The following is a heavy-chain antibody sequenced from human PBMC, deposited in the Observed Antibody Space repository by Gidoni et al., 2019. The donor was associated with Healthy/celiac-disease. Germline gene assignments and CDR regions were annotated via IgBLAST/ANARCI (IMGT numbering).Heavy chain of an antibody. J-gene: IGHJ2*01. V-gene: IGHV4-39*07. D-gene: IGHD6-19*01. Sequence: QLQLQESGPGLVKPSETLSLTCTVSGGSISSSSYYWGWIRQPPGKGLEWIGSIYYSGSTYYNPSLKSRVTISVDTSKNQFSLKLSSVTAADTAVYYCARVNGGWVAVAGTDYWYFDLWGRGTLVTVSS. CDR1: GGSISSSSYY. CDR2: IYYSGST. CDR3: ARVNGGWVAVAGTDYWYFDL.